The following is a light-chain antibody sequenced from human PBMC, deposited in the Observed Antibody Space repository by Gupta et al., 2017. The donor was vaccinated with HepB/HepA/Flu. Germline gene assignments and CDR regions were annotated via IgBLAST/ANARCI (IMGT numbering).Light chain of an antibody. CDR2: AAS. V-gene: IGKV1-39*01. CDR1: QSISSY. Sequence: DIQMTQSPSSLSASVGDRVTITCRASQSISSYLNWYQQKPGKAPNLLIYAASSLQSGVPSRFSGSGSGTDFTLTISRLQPEDFATYYCQQRDSTPITFGHGTKVDIK. J-gene: IGKJ3*01. CDR3: QQRDSTPIT.